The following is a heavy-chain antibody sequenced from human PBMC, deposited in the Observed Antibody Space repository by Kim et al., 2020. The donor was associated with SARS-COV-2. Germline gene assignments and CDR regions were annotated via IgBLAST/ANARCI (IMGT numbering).Heavy chain of an antibody. J-gene: IGHJ6*02. Sequence: RVTISVDTSKNQFSLKLSSVTAADTAVYYCARDLYSSGWSPNYYYYGMDVWGQGTTVTVSS. CDR3: ARDLYSSGWSPNYYYYGMDV. D-gene: IGHD6-19*01. V-gene: IGHV4-59*01.